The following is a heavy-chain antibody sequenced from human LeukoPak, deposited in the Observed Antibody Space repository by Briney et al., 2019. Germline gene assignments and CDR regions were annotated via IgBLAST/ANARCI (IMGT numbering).Heavy chain of an antibody. J-gene: IGHJ4*02. CDR1: GGTSSSYA. D-gene: IGHD3-9*01. V-gene: IGHV1-69*13. Sequence: SVKVSCKASGGTSSSYAISWVRQAPGQGLEWMGGIIPIFGTANYAQKFQGRVTITADESTSTAYMELSSLRSDDTAVYYCARIHYDILTGYSAPLVLYWGQGTLVTVSS. CDR3: ARIHYDILTGYSAPLVLY. CDR2: IIPIFGTA.